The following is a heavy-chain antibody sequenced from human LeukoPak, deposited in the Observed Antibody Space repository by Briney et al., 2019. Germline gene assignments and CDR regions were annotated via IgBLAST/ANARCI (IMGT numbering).Heavy chain of an antibody. CDR2: ISWSSGSI. D-gene: IGHD3-16*01. Sequence: GRSLRLSCAASGFTFDDYAMHWVRQAPGKGLEWVSGISWSSGSIGYADSVKGRFTISRDNAKNSLYLQMNSLRAKDTALYHCAKDKLSGYGMDVWGQGTTVTVSS. V-gene: IGHV3-9*01. CDR1: GFTFDDYA. J-gene: IGHJ6*02. CDR3: AKDKLSGYGMDV.